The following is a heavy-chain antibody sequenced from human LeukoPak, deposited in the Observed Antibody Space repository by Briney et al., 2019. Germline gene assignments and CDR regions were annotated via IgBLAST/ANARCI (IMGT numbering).Heavy chain of an antibody. J-gene: IGHJ4*02. CDR3: ASLSIAAAGTIG. D-gene: IGHD6-13*01. Sequence: SETLSLTCAVSGVSISRGGYAWNWIRQPPGKGLEWIAYIYHSGTTYYNPSLKSRATISVDTSKNQFSLKLSSVTAADTAVYYCASLSIAAAGTIGWGQGTLVTVSS. CDR2: IYHSGTT. V-gene: IGHV4-30-4*07. CDR1: GVSISRGGYA.